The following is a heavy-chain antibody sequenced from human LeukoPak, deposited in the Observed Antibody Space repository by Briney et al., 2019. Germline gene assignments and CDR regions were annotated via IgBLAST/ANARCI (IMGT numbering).Heavy chain of an antibody. D-gene: IGHD3-22*01. CDR3: ASTVAPYYYDSSGYYSRDY. Sequence: GGSLRLSCAASGFTFSSYSMNWARQAPGKGLEWVSSISSSSSYIYYADSVKGRFTISRDNAKNSLYLQMNSLRAEDTAVYYCASTVAPYYYDSSGYYSRDYWGQGTLVTVSS. V-gene: IGHV3-21*01. J-gene: IGHJ4*02. CDR1: GFTFSSYS. CDR2: ISSSSSYI.